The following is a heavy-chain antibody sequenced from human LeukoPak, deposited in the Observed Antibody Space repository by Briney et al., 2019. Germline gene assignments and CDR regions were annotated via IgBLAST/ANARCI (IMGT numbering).Heavy chain of an antibody. J-gene: IGHJ6*02. CDR2: IYYSGST. Sequence: KPSETLSLTCTVSGGSISSGDYYWSWIRQPPGKGLEWIGYIYYSGSTYYNPSLKSRVTISVDTSKNQFSLKLSSATAADTAVYYCDRDLNDYSNSDGMDVWGQGTTVTVSS. CDR1: GGSISSGDYY. D-gene: IGHD4-11*01. V-gene: IGHV4-30-4*01. CDR3: DRDLNDYSNSDGMDV.